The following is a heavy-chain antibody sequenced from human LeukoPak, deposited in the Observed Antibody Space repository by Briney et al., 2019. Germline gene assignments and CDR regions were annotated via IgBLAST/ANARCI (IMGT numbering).Heavy chain of an antibody. Sequence: GGSLRLSCAASGFIFSNYWMSWVRQAPGKGLEWVANIKEDGSEKYFVDSVKGRFTISRDNAKNSLYLQMNSLRGDDTAVYYCARAYSASWDHWGQGILVTVSS. J-gene: IGHJ4*02. CDR2: IKEDGSEK. V-gene: IGHV3-7*01. D-gene: IGHD6-13*01. CDR1: GFIFSNYW. CDR3: ARAYSASWDH.